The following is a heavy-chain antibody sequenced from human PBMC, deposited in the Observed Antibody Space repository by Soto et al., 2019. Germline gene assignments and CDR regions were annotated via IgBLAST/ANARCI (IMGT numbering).Heavy chain of an antibody. CDR1: GGSFSGYY. D-gene: IGHD2-8*01. CDR3: AREGVNRGYYYYYGMDV. V-gene: IGHV4-34*01. J-gene: IGHJ6*02. CDR2: INHSGST. Sequence: SETLSLTCAVYGGSFSGYYWSWIRQPPGKGLEWIGEINHSGSTNYNPSLKSRVTISVDTSKNQFSLKLSSVTAADTAVYYCAREGVNRGYYYYYGMDVWGQGTTVTSP.